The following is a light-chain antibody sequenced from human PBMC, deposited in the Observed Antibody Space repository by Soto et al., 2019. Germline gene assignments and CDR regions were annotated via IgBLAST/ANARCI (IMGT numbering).Light chain of an antibody. V-gene: IGKV3-20*01. CDR3: QQYGRSRT. Sequence: EIVLTQFPGTLSVSPGERATLSCRASQTVISTFVAWYQQKPGQAPRLLIYGGSNRATGIPDRFSGSGSGTDFTLTINRLEPEDCAVYYCQQYGRSRTFGQGTKVEIK. CDR1: QTVISTF. J-gene: IGKJ1*01. CDR2: GGS.